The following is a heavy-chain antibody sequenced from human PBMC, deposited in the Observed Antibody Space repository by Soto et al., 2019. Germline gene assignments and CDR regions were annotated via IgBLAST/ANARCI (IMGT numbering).Heavy chain of an antibody. CDR1: GGSISSSNW. Sequence: SETLSLSCAVSGGSISSSNWWRWVRHPPGKGLEGMGEIYRSGSTNCNPSLKSRATISVDKSKNQFSLKLTSVTAADTAVYYCARRGALYYYDYGAFDIWGQGTMVTVSS. CDR2: IYRSGST. V-gene: IGHV4-4*02. D-gene: IGHD3-22*01. CDR3: ARRGALYYYDYGAFDI. J-gene: IGHJ3*02.